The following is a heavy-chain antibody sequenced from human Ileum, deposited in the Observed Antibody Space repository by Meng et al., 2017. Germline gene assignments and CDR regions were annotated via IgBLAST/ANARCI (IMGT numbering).Heavy chain of an antibody. CDR1: GGSISTSDW. V-gene: IGHV4-4*02. J-gene: IGHJ4*02. CDR3: AREWSGSYRHFDY. Sequence: QVLRQAWGPGLLQHSGTLSLTCAVSGGSISTSDWWSWVRQPPGKGLEWIGEIHHSGSTNYNPSLKSRVTISVDKSKNQFSLKLNSVTAADTAVYYCAREWSGSYRHFDYWGQGTLVTVSS. D-gene: IGHD1-26*01. CDR2: IHHSGST.